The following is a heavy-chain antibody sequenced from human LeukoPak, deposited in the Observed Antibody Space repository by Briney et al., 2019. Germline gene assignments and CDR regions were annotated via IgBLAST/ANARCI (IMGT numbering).Heavy chain of an antibody. Sequence: GGSLRLSCAASGFTFSSYWISWVRQAPGKGLAWVANIKQDGSEKYYVDSVKGRFTISRDNAMNSLYLQMNSLRAEDTAVYYCARGLYSSSWYYHFDYWGQGTLVTVS. J-gene: IGHJ4*02. V-gene: IGHV3-7*01. D-gene: IGHD6-13*01. CDR2: IKQDGSEK. CDR3: ARGLYSSSWYYHFDY. CDR1: GFTFSSYW.